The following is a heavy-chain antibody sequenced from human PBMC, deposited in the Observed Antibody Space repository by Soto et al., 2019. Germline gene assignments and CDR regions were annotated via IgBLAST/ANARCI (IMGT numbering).Heavy chain of an antibody. CDR3: AREVIAVDGAIRWFDP. Sequence: GGSLRLSCAASGFTFSSYTMMWVRQAPGRGLEWVSGISGTGDNTYYADSVKGRFTIARDNAKNTVYLQMNSLRAEDTAVYYCAREVIAVDGAIRWFDPWGQGTLVTVSS. CDR1: GFTFSSYT. CDR2: ISGTGDNT. D-gene: IGHD6-19*01. V-gene: IGHV3-23*01. J-gene: IGHJ5*02.